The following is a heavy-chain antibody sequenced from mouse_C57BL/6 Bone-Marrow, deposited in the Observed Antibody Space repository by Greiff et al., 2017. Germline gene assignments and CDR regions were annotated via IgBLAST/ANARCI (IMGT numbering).Heavy chain of an antibody. CDR2: IYPRSGTT. D-gene: IGHD1-3*01. J-gene: IGHJ2*03. Sequence: VQLQQSGAELARPGASVKLSCKASGYTFPSYGISWVKQRTGQGLEWIGEIYPRSGTTYYNEKFKGKATLTADKSSSTAYMALRSLTSEDTAVYFCARSLRYIGNYWGQGTSITVSS. CDR3: ARSLRYIGNY. CDR1: GYTFPSYG. V-gene: IGHV1-81*01.